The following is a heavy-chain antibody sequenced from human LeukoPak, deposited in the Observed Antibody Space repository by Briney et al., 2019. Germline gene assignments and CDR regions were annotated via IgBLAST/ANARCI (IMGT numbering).Heavy chain of an antibody. V-gene: IGHV3-74*01. CDR2: IKSDAST. CDR1: GFTVSSYW. Sequence: GGSLRLSCAASGFTVSSYWMHWVRHAPGKGLVWVSRIKSDASTNYADSVKGRFTISRDNAKNTVSLQMNSPRAEDTGVYYCARAPSEIGGYYPEYFRHWGQGTLVTVSS. D-gene: IGHD3-22*01. CDR3: ARAPSEIGGYYPEYFRH. J-gene: IGHJ1*01.